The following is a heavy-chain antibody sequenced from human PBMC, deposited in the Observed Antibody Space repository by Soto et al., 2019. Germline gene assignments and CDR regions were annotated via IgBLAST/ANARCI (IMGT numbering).Heavy chain of an antibody. CDR3: ARDGKGGGPGVDI. CDR2: INPSGGST. CDR1: GYTFASYY. J-gene: IGHJ3*02. D-gene: IGHD1-26*01. V-gene: IGHV1-46*01. Sequence: ASVKVSCKASGYTFASYYMHWVRQAPGQGLEWMGIINPSGGSTSYAQKFQGRVTMTRDTSTSTVYMELSSLRSEDTAVYYCARDGKGGGPGVDIWGKGKMVTVSS.